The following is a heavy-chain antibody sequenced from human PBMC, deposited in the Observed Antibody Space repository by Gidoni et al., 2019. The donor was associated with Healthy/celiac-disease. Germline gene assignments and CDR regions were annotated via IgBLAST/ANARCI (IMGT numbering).Heavy chain of an antibody. Sequence: QITLKESGPTLVKPTQTLTLTCTFSGFSLSTRGVGVGWIRQPPGKAREWLARIYWDDDKRYRPSLKSRLTITKDTNKNQVVLTMANMDPVDTAIYYCAHRRHLFDYWGQGTLVTVSS. CDR2: IYWDDDK. CDR1: GFSLSTRGVG. V-gene: IGHV2-5*02. J-gene: IGHJ4*02. CDR3: AHRRHLFDY.